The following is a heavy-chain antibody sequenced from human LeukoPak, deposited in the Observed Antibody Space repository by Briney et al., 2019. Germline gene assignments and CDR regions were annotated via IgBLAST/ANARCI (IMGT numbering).Heavy chain of an antibody. V-gene: IGHV3-11*06. D-gene: IGHD3-9*01. CDR2: ISSSSSYT. J-gene: IGHJ3*02. CDR1: GFTFSDYY. Sequence: GGFLRLSCAASGFTFSDYYMSWIRQAPGKGLEWVSYISSSSSYTNYADSVKGRFTISRDNAKNSLYLQMNSLRAEDTAVYYCARGRYFDWLQRGGAFDIWGQGTMVTVSS. CDR3: ARGRYFDWLQRGGAFDI.